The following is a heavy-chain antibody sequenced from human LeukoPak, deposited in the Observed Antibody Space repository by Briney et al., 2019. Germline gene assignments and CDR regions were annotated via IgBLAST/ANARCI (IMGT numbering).Heavy chain of an antibody. Sequence: GGSLRLSCAASGCTFSSFWMHWVRQAPGKGLVWVSRIKSDGSSTSYAGSVKGRFTISRDNAKNTLYLQMNSLRAEDTAVYYCARDLDYGGYSNFEYWGQGTLVTVSS. CDR3: ARDLDYGGYSNFEY. CDR1: GCTFSSFW. J-gene: IGHJ4*02. CDR2: IKSDGSST. V-gene: IGHV3-74*01. D-gene: IGHD4-23*01.